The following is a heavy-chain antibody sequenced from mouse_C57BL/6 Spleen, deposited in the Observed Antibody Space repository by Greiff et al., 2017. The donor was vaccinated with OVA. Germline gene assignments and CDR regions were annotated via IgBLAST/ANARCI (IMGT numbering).Heavy chain of an antibody. CDR1: GFTFSDYG. CDR3: ARGKLDY. V-gene: IGHV5-17*01. J-gene: IGHJ4*01. Sequence: DVKLVESGGGLVKPGGSLTLSCAASGFTFSDYGMHWVRQAPEKGLEWVGYISSGRSTIYYADTVKGRFTISRDNAKTTLFLQMTSLRSDGTAMYYCARGKLDYWGQGTSVTVSS. D-gene: IGHD2-1*01. CDR2: ISSGRSTI.